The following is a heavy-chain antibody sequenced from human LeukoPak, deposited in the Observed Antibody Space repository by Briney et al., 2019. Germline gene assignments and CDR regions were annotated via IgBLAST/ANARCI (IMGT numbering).Heavy chain of an antibody. CDR1: GDSVSSSNYY. V-gene: IGHV4-61*01. J-gene: IGHJ4*02. D-gene: IGHD1-1*01. CDR3: ARLTRRSGNYFDY. Sequence: SETLSLTCAVSGDSVSSSNYYWNWIRQPPGKGLEWIGYIYYGGNTNYNPSLQSQVTISVDTSKSQFSLKLSSVTAAGTAVYYCARLTRRSGNYFDYWGQGTLVTVS. CDR2: IYYGGNT.